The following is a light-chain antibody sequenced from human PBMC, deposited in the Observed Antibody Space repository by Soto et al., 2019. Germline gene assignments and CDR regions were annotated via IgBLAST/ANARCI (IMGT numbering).Light chain of an antibody. J-gene: IGLJ2*01. CDR1: SSDVGGYDF. CDR3: TSYAGNNNVV. V-gene: IGLV2-8*01. Sequence: QAVVTQPPSASGSPGQSVTISCTGTSSDVGGYDFVSWYQQHPGKAPKLMIYEVSKRPSGVPDRFSGSKSGNTASLTVSGLQADDEADYFCTSYAGNNNVVFGGGTKLTVL. CDR2: EVS.